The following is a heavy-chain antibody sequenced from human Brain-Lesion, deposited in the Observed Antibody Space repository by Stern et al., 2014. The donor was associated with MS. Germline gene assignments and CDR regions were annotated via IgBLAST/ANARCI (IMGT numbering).Heavy chain of an antibody. Sequence: QVQLVQSGPGLVKPSQTLSLSCTVSGGSISSGGYYWSWIRQPAGKGLEWIGRIFNSGRTSYKPSLKSRVTISIATSKNQFSLRLNSMTAADTAVYYCARGRVVPGFQYYATDVWGQGTTVIVSS. D-gene: IGHD2-2*01. CDR3: ARGRVVPGFQYYATDV. CDR1: GGSISSGGYY. V-gene: IGHV4-61*02. CDR2: IFNSGRT. J-gene: IGHJ6*02.